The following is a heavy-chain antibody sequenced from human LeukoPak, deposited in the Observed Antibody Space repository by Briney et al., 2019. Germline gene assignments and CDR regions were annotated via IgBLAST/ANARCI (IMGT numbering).Heavy chain of an antibody. CDR1: GFTFRTYD. Sequence: GPLRLSCAASGFTFRTYDMNWVRQAPGKGLEWVAAISGRGDNTYYVDSVKGRFTISRDNSRNTLYLHLNSLRAEDTAIHYCTRGRRGVFNDAFDIWGQGTVVTVSS. CDR3: TRGRRGVFNDAFDI. V-gene: IGHV3-23*01. CDR2: ISGRGDNT. J-gene: IGHJ3*02. D-gene: IGHD3-10*01.